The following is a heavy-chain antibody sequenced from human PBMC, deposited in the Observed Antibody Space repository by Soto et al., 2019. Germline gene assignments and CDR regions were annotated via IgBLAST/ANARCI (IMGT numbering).Heavy chain of an antibody. Sequence: PSETLSLTCAFSCGSISSGGYSWNWVRQPPGTGLEWIGYIYQSGSTYYNPSLKSRVTISVDRSKNQFSLKLSSVTAADTAVYFCARMNILTGYYFDYWGQGTLVTVSS. CDR2: IYQSGST. V-gene: IGHV4-30-2*01. J-gene: IGHJ4*02. CDR1: CGSISSGGYS. CDR3: ARMNILTGYYFDY. D-gene: IGHD3-9*01.